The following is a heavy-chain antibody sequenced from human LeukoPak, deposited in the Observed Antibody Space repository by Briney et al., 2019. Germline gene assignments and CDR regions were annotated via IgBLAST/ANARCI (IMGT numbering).Heavy chain of an antibody. J-gene: IGHJ6*03. CDR1: GFTFGDYA. D-gene: IGHD6-6*01. CDR3: TRASRDYMDV. V-gene: IGHV3-49*04. CDR2: IRSKIYGGTT. Sequence: SGGSLRLSCTASGFTFGDYAMTWVRQAPGKGLEWVGFIRSKIYGGTTEYAASVKGRFTISRDDSKSIAYLQMNSLKTEDTAVYYCTRASRDYMDVWGKGTTVTVSS.